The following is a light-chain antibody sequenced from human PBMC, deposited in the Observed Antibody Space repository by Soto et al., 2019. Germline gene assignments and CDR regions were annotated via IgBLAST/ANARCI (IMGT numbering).Light chain of an antibody. V-gene: IGKV1-5*03. CDR3: QQYNVYSWT. Sequence: GDRVTITCRASQNINNWLAWYQQKPGKAPRLLIYEASTLEKGVPPRFGGSRSGTEFTLTISSLQPEDFAIYYCQQYNVYSWTFGQGTKVDIK. CDR2: EAS. J-gene: IGKJ1*01. CDR1: QNINNW.